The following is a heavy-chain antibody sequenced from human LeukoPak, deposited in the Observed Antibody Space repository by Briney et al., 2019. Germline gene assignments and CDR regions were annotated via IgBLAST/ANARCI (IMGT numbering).Heavy chain of an antibody. J-gene: IGHJ4*02. Sequence: PGGSLRLSCAASGFTFSNYPLSWVRQAPGNGLEWVSTISPGGTITYYAESVKGRFTISSDNSKKTLYLQMSSLRVEDTAVYYCAKASFGYYAFDYWGQGTLVTVSP. CDR2: ISPGGTIT. D-gene: IGHD3-3*01. CDR1: GFTFSNYP. CDR3: AKASFGYYAFDY. V-gene: IGHV3-23*01.